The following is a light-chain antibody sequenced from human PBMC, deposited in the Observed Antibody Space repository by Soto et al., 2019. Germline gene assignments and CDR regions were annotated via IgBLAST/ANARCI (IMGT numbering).Light chain of an antibody. CDR2: KTS. CDR3: QQYKSFSLT. J-gene: IGKJ4*01. CDR1: QSIDNW. Sequence: DIQMTQSPPSLSASVGDRVTITCRASQSIDNWLAWYQQKPGKAPKLLIYKTSNLESGVPSRFSGSGSGTEFSLTISSLQPDDFATYYCQQYKSFSLTFGGGTKV. V-gene: IGKV1-5*03.